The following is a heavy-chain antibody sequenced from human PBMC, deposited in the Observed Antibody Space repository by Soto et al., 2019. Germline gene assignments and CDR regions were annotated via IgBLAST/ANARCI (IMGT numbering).Heavy chain of an antibody. D-gene: IGHD6-19*01. CDR1: GFTFSNAW. V-gene: IGHV3-15*01. CDR2: IKSKTDGGTT. Sequence: GGSLRLSCAASGFTFSNAWMSWVRQAPGKGLEWVGRIKSKTDGGTTDYAAPMKGRFTISRDDSKNTLYLQMNSLKTEDTAVYYCTTPGSAYYYYYYAMDVWGQGTTVTVSS. J-gene: IGHJ6*02. CDR3: TTPGSAYYYYYYAMDV.